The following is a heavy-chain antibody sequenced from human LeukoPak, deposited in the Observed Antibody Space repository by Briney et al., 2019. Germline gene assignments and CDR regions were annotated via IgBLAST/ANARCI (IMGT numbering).Heavy chain of an antibody. D-gene: IGHD3-10*01. CDR1: GLIFSNYW. Sequence: GGSLRLSCVASGLIFSNYWMGWVRQAPGKGLEWVASINQDASEKYYVDSVKGRFTISRDNAKNSLYLHMNSLRVEDTAVYYCAKDPHPHYGSGSFSMDVWGKETTVTISS. V-gene: IGHV3-7*01. CDR3: AKDPHPHYGSGSFSMDV. CDR2: INQDASEK. J-gene: IGHJ6*04.